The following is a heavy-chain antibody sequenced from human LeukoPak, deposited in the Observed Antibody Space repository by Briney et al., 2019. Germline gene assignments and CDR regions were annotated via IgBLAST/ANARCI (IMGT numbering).Heavy chain of an antibody. J-gene: IGHJ4*02. V-gene: IGHV3-64D*06. CDR3: VKVSSSGWHEGDYFDY. CDR2: ISSNGGST. Sequence: WGSLRLSCSASGFTFSTYAMHWVRQAPGKGLEYVSAISSNGGSTYFADSVKARFSISRDNSKNTLDLQMSSLRAEDTAVYYCVKVSSSGWHEGDYFDYWGQGTLVTVSS. CDR1: GFTFSTYA. D-gene: IGHD6-19*01.